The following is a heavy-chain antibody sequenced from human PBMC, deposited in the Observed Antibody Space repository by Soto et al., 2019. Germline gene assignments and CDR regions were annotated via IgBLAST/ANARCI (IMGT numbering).Heavy chain of an antibody. CDR1: GFTFSSYS. J-gene: IGHJ6*03. D-gene: IGHD3-10*01. CDR3: ARNKVKGLRFGEPYYYYYYMDV. Sequence: GGSLRLSCAASGFTFSSYSMNWVRQAPGKGLEWVSYISSSSSTIYYADSVKGRFTISRDNAKNSLYLQMNSLRAEDTAVYYCARNKVKGLRFGEPYYYYYYMDVWGKGTTVTVSS. CDR2: ISSSSSTI. V-gene: IGHV3-48*01.